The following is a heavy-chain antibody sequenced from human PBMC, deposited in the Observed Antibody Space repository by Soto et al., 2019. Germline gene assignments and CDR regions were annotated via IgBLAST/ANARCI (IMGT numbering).Heavy chain of an antibody. Sequence: PGGSLRLSCAASGFTFRSFTMNWVRQAPGKGREWVSTISSNSAYIYYTDALRGRFTISRDNAKNSLHLQMNSLRAEDTAVYYCTRDASRDSGARGWFDPWGPGTLVTVSS. J-gene: IGHJ5*02. V-gene: IGHV3-21*01. CDR3: TRDASRDSGARGWFDP. CDR1: GFTFRSFT. D-gene: IGHD6-25*01. CDR2: ISSNSAYI.